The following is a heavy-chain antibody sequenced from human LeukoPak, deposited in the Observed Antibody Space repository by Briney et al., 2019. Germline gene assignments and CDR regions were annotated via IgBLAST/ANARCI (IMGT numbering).Heavy chain of an antibody. CDR3: ARQTLGGYFGGGGWADAFDI. Sequence: GGSLRLSCAASGFTFSSYEMNWVRQAPGKGLEWVSYISSSGSTIYYADSVKGRFTISRDNAKNSLYLQMNSLRAEDTAVYYCARQTLGGYFGGGGWADAFDIWGQGTMVTVSS. CDR1: GFTFSSYE. D-gene: IGHD5-12*01. V-gene: IGHV3-48*03. J-gene: IGHJ3*02. CDR2: ISSSGSTI.